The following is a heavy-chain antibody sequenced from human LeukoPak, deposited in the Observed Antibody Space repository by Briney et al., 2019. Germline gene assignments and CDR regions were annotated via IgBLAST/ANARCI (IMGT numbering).Heavy chain of an antibody. J-gene: IGHJ6*03. CDR3: ARDITIFGVAAYMDV. Sequence: SVKVSCKASGGTFSSYAISWVRQAPGQGLEWMGGIIPIFGTANYAQKFQGRVTITTDESTSTDYMELSSLRSEGTRVYYCARDITIFGVAAYMDVWGKGTTVTVSS. V-gene: IGHV1-69*05. D-gene: IGHD3-3*01. CDR1: GGTFSSYA. CDR2: IIPIFGTA.